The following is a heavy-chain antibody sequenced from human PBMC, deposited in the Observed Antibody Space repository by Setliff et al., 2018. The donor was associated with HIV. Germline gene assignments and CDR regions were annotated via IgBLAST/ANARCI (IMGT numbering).Heavy chain of an antibody. CDR3: ATSREGAFDI. CDR2: ISSSSSYI. J-gene: IGHJ3*02. V-gene: IGHV3-21*01. D-gene: IGHD2-2*01. CDR1: GFTFSSYS. Sequence: PGGSLRLSCAASGFTFSSYSMNWVRQAPGKGLEWVSSISSSSSYIYYADSVKGRFTISRDNAKNSLYLQMSSLRAEDTAVYYCATSREGAFDIWGQGTMVTVSS.